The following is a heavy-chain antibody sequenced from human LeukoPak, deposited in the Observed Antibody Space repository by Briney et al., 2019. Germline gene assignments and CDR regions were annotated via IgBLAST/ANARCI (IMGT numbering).Heavy chain of an antibody. J-gene: IGHJ6*04. D-gene: IGHD3-10*02. V-gene: IGHV3-48*03. CDR1: GFTFSSYE. Sequence: GGSLRLSCVASGFTFSSYEMDWVRQAPGKGLEWVSYISSSGSTIYYADSVKGRFTISRDNAKNSLYLQMNSLRAEDTAVYYCAELGITMIGGVWGKGTTVTISS. CDR3: AELGITMIGGV. CDR2: ISSSGSTI.